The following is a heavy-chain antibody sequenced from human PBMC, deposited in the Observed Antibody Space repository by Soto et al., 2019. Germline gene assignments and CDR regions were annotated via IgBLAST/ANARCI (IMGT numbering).Heavy chain of an antibody. V-gene: IGHV4-31*03. CDR2: IYYSGST. CDR1: GGSISSGGYY. CDR3: ARVYTVTTRNPYFDY. Sequence: QVQLQESGPGLVKPSQTLSLTCTVSGGSISSGGYYWSWIRQHPGKGLEWIGYIYYSGSTYYNPSLKSRVTISVDTSKNQFSLKLSSVTAADTAVYYCARVYTVTTRNPYFDYWGQGTLVTVSS. D-gene: IGHD4-17*01. J-gene: IGHJ4*02.